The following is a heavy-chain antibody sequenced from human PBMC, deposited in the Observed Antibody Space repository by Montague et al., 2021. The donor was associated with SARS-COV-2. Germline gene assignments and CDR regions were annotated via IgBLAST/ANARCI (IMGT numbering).Heavy chain of an antibody. V-gene: IGHV4-34*01. CDR3: ASAPRYSFGFWAY. J-gene: IGHJ4*02. CDR1: GASSSNYY. Sequence: SDTLSLTRAVYGASSSNYYWGWIRQSPGKGLEWVGEINHSGYTDXNPSLESRLTISLDSSKKQFSLKMTSVTAADTAIYYCASAPRYSFGFWAYWGQGTLVSVSS. D-gene: IGHD5-12*01. CDR2: INHSGYT.